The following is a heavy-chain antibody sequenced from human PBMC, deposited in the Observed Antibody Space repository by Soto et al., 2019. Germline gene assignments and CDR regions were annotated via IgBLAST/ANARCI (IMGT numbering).Heavy chain of an antibody. CDR2: ISPHNDRT. CDR3: ARDLYYSSGRYFDHDAFDI. CDR1: GYDFTSCG. Sequence: SVSVSCEASGYDFTSCGISWVRQAPLQGLEWMGWISPHNDRTKYARRFQDRVTMTTETPTSTVYMELGSLRSDDTAVYYCARDLYYSSGRYFDHDAFDIWGQGTVVTVSS. D-gene: IGHD6-19*01. V-gene: IGHV1-18*01. J-gene: IGHJ3*02.